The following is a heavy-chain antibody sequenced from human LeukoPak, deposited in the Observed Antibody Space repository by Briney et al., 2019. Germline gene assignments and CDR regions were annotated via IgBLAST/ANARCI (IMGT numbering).Heavy chain of an antibody. CDR3: ARVRKYSSSWYWFDP. D-gene: IGHD6-13*01. CDR2: INPNSGGT. J-gene: IGHJ5*02. Sequence: ASVKVSYQASGYTFTVYYMLWVRQAPGQGLEWMGWINPNSGGTNYAQKFQGRVTMTRDTSISTAYMELSRLRSDDTAVYYCARVRKYSSSWYWFDPWAQGTLVTVSS. V-gene: IGHV1-2*02. CDR1: GYTFTVYY.